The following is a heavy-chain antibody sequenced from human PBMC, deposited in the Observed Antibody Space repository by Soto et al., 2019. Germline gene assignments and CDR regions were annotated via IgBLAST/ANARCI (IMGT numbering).Heavy chain of an antibody. V-gene: IGHV3-23*01. CDR2: ISGTASRT. CDR1: GFTPITPP. D-gene: IGHD3-9*01. J-gene: IGHJ4*02. Sequence: GRSLRLSCAGSGFTPITPPVSWVRQPPGKGLEWVTTISGTASRTYYVDSVKGRFFISRDNSKNTVTLQMNNLTLDDTAVYCCATSFRYFDNWGQGTRVTVSS. CDR3: ATSFRYFDN.